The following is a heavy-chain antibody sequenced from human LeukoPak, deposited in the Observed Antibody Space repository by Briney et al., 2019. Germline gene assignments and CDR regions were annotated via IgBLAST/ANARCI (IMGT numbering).Heavy chain of an antibody. D-gene: IGHD3-3*01. Sequence: GSLRLSCEASGFTFSSFEMNWVRQAPGKGLEWVSFISGSGITVYYADSVKGRFSIARDNAKNSLSLQMSSLRAEDTAVYFCARGAQYDDYFDYWGQGILVTVSS. CDR1: GFTFSSFE. CDR2: ISGSGITV. CDR3: ARGAQYDDYFDY. J-gene: IGHJ4*02. V-gene: IGHV3-48*03.